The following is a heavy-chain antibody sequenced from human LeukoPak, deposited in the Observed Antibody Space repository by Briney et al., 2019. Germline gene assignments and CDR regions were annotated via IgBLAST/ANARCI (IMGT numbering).Heavy chain of an antibody. D-gene: IGHD3-10*01. V-gene: IGHV3-30*18. J-gene: IGHJ6*03. Sequence: SGGSLRLSCAASGFTFSRYGMHWVRQAPGKGLEWVAVISYDGSNKYYADSVKGRFTISRDNSKNTLYLQMNSLRAEDTAVYYCAKDRRGWFGEFYGPFMDVWGKGTTVTVSS. CDR1: GFTFSRYG. CDR3: AKDRRGWFGEFYGPFMDV. CDR2: ISYDGSNK.